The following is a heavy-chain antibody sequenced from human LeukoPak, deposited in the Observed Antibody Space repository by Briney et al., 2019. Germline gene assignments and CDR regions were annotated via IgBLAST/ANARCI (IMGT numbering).Heavy chain of an antibody. J-gene: IGHJ3*02. CDR1: GFTYSHYP. CDR2: IIVNSIYT. D-gene: IGHD7-27*01. CDR3: ARAGTGEGALDI. V-gene: IGHV3-11*05. Sequence: GGSLTLSFPASGFTYSHYPMNGLRQAPGKGRDGDSYIIVNSIYTNYADSVKGRFTISRHNDENSLFLLIISLITEDTAVYYCARAGTGEGALDIWGQGTMVTVSS.